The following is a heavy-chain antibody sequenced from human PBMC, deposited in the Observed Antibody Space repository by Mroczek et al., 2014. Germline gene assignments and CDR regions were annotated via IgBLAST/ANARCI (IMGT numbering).Heavy chain of an antibody. CDR3: AREHQLLLGTEVGGDAFDI. CDR1: GFTFSDYY. CDR2: ISSSGSTI. J-gene: IGHJ3*02. D-gene: IGHD2-2*01. Sequence: QVQLVESGGGLVKPGGSLRLSCAASGFTFSDYYMSWIRQAPGKGLEWVSYISSSGSTIYYADSVKGRFTISRDNAKNSLYLQMNSLRAEDTAVYYCAREHQLLLGTEVGGDAFDIVGPRDNGHPSLQ. V-gene: IGHV3-11*01.